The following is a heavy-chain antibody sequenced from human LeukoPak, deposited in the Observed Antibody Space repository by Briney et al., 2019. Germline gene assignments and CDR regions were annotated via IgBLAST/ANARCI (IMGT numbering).Heavy chain of an antibody. D-gene: IGHD5-18*01. Sequence: ASVKVSCKASGYTFTGYYIHWVRQAPGQGLEWMGWINPNSGGTNYAQKFQGRVTMTRDTSISAAYMELSRLRSDDTAVYYCARGGRGYSYGFGYWGQGTLVTVSS. CDR2: INPNSGGT. CDR3: ARGGRGYSYGFGY. J-gene: IGHJ4*02. CDR1: GYTFTGYY. V-gene: IGHV1-2*02.